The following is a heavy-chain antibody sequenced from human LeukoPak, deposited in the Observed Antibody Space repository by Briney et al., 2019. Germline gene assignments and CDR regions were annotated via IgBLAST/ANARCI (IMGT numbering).Heavy chain of an antibody. CDR2: ISSNGGST. V-gene: IGHV3-64*01. D-gene: IGHD5-12*01. Sequence: GGSLRLSCAASGFTFSSYAMHWVRQAPGKGLEYVSAISSNGGSTYYANSVKGRFTISRDNSKNTLYLQMNSLRAEDTAVYYCARGGGYDRDWFDPWGQGTLVTVSS. J-gene: IGHJ5*02. CDR3: ARGGGYDRDWFDP. CDR1: GFTFSSYA.